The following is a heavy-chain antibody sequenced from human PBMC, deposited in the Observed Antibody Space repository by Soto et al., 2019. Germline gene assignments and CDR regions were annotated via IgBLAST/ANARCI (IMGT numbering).Heavy chain of an antibody. CDR2: IHSSGSI. Sequence: TSETLSLTCTVSGGSISSDDYYWSWIRQAPGRGLEWIGYIHSSGSIYYNPSLKSRATMSIDTAGNQFSLKVSSVTVADTAVCYCARDLDGLHDDTSGPFPRPGWGQGTLVTVSS. D-gene: IGHD3-22*01. V-gene: IGHV4-30-4*01. CDR1: GGSISSDDYY. CDR3: ARDLDGLHDDTSGPFPRPG. J-gene: IGHJ1*01.